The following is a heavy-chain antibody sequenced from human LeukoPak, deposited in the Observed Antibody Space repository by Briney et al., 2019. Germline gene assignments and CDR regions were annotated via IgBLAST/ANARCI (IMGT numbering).Heavy chain of an antibody. CDR2: IRSKAYGETA. J-gene: IGHJ4*02. CDR3: TRDRGAYNLYDY. D-gene: IGHD1-1*01. V-gene: IGHV3-49*03. CDR1: GFTFGDYA. Sequence: QSGGSLRLSCTASGFTFGDYAMSWIRQAPGKGLEWVGFIRSKAYGETADYAASVKGRFTISRDDSKAIAYLQMNSLKTEDTAVCHCTRDRGAYNLYDYWGRGTLVTVPS.